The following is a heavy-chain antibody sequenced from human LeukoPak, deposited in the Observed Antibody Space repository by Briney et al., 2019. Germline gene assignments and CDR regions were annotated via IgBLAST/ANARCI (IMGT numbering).Heavy chain of an antibody. CDR1: SGSMNSDGYY. J-gene: IGHJ3*02. Sequence: PSQTLSLTCTVSSGSMNSDGYYWSWIRRPAGKGLEWVGRVYSSGSANYSPSLKSRVIISIDTSKNQFSLRLSSVTAADTAVYYCARVYRKDVYNFDGFDILGQGTMVTVS. V-gene: IGHV4-61*02. CDR3: ARVYRKDVYNFDGFDI. CDR2: VYSSGSA. D-gene: IGHD5-24*01.